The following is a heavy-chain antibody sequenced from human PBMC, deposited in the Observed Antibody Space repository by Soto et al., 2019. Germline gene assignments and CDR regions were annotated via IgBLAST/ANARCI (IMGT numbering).Heavy chain of an antibody. CDR3: ARDHDSSGWYDAFDI. V-gene: IGHV3-48*02. CDR1: GFTFSSYS. D-gene: IGHD6-19*01. J-gene: IGHJ3*02. CDR2: ISSSSSTI. Sequence: EVQLVESGGGLVQPGGSLRLSCAASGFTFSSYSMNWVRQAPGKGLEWVSYISSSSSTIYYADSVKGRFTISRDNAKNSLYLQMNSLRDEYTAVYYCARDHDSSGWYDAFDIWGQGTMVTVSS.